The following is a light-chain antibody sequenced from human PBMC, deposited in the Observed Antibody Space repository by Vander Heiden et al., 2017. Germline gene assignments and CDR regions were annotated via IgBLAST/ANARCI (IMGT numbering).Light chain of an antibody. V-gene: IGKV2-28*01. J-gene: IGKJ1*01. CDR2: WGS. CDR1: QSLLHSNGYNY. Sequence: DIVMTQSPLSLPVTPGAPASISCRSSQSLLHSNGYNYLDWYLQKPGQSPQLLIYWGSNRAFGVPDRVSGSGSGTDFTLKSSRVEAEDVGVYYCMQDLQTLTFGQGTKVEIK. CDR3: MQDLQTLT.